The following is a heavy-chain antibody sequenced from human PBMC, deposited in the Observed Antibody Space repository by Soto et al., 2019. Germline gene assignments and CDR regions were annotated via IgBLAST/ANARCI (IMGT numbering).Heavy chain of an antibody. Sequence: QVQLVQSGAEVKKPGASVKVSCKASGYTFTSYAMHWVRQAPGQRLEWMGWINAGNGNTKYSQKFQGRITITRDTAASTADMQLSSLRTEDKAVYFWARPLGDGTTSDYWGQGTQVTLSS. CDR3: ARPLGDGTTSDY. CDR2: INAGNGNT. J-gene: IGHJ4*02. CDR1: GYTFTSYA. V-gene: IGHV1-3*01. D-gene: IGHD1-1*01.